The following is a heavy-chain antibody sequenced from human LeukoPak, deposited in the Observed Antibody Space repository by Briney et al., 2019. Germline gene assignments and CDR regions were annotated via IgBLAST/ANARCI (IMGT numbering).Heavy chain of an antibody. CDR1: GFSFSSYG. D-gene: IGHD2-15*01. CDR3: AKDVTRGGYCSGGSCWGWFDP. Sequence: GGSLRLSCAASGFSFSSYGMHWVRQAPGKGLEWVAGISYDGSKKYYADSVKGRFTISRDNSKNTLYLQMNSLRAEDTAVYYCAKDVTRGGYCSGGSCWGWFDPWGQGTLVTVSS. V-gene: IGHV3-30*18. J-gene: IGHJ5*02. CDR2: ISYDGSKK.